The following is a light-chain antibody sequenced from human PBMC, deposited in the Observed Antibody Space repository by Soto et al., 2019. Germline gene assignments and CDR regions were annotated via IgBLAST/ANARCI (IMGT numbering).Light chain of an antibody. CDR1: QSVSSSY. J-gene: IGKJ1*01. CDR2: GAS. Sequence: EIVLTQSPGTLSLSPGERATLSCRASQSVSSSYLAWYQQKPGQAPRLLICGASTRATGSPDRFSASGSATEFTLTISSLLSEDFAVYYCQQYNDWPRTFGQGTKVDIK. CDR3: QQYNDWPRT. V-gene: IGKV3-15*01.